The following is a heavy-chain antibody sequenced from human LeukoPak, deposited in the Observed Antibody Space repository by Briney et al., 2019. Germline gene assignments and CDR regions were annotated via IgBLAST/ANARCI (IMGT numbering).Heavy chain of an antibody. CDR1: GNSSTIDW. V-gene: IGHV5-51*01. D-gene: IGHD6-19*01. CDR3: ARLSVAGPYYHYYYMDV. Sequence: GGSLKIPSKCVGNSSTIDWTVWVSQMPGEGLEWMGIIYLDDSDTGYSPSFQVQVTISANKSISTHDLQWISLKTADTARCCRARLSVAGPYYHYYYMDVWGKGTTVTVSS. CDR2: IYLDDSDT. J-gene: IGHJ6*03.